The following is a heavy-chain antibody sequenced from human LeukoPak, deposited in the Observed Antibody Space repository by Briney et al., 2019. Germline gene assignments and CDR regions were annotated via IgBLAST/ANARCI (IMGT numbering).Heavy chain of an antibody. Sequence: KPSESLSLTCTVSGGSISSGGHYWSWIRQHPGKGLEWIGYIYYCGSTYYSPSLRSRLTISVETSTIQFSLKLNSMTAADTAVYYCARAYSNSTGSHFLPSYYFDYWGQGTLVTVHS. J-gene: IGHJ4*02. D-gene: IGHD6-19*01. CDR2: IYYCGST. CDR3: ARAYSNSTGSHFLPSYYFDY. CDR1: GGSISSGGHY. V-gene: IGHV4-31*03.